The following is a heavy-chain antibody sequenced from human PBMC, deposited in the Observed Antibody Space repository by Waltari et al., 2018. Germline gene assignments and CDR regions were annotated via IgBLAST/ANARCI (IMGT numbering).Heavy chain of an antibody. CDR1: GGTFSSYA. Sequence: QVQLVQSGAEVKKPGSSVKVSCKASGGTFSSYAISWVRQAPGQGLEWMGGIIPIFGTANYAQKFQGRVTITADESTSTAYMELSSLRSEDTAVYYCAREFYDSPRTYYYYYYGMDVWGQGTTVTVSS. CDR3: AREFYDSPRTYYYYYYGMDV. D-gene: IGHD3-22*01. CDR2: IIPIFGTA. J-gene: IGHJ6*02. V-gene: IGHV1-69*01.